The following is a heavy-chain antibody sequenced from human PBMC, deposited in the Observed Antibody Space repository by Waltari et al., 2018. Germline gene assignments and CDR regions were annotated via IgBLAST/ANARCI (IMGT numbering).Heavy chain of an antibody. Sequence: EVQLVESGGGLVQPGGSLRLSCAASGFTFSSYSMNWVRQAPGKGLEWVSYISSSSSTIYYAGSVKGRFTISRDNAKNSLYLQMNSLRAEDTAVYYCARDKKGAFDIWGQGTMVTVSS. CDR2: ISSSSSTI. V-gene: IGHV3-48*04. J-gene: IGHJ3*02. CDR1: GFTFSSYS. CDR3: ARDKKGAFDI.